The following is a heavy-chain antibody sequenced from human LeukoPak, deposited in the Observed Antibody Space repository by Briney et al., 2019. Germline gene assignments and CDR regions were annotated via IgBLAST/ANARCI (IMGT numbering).Heavy chain of an antibody. J-gene: IGHJ4*02. CDR1: GFTFSSYA. CDR2: ISGSGGST. CDR3: AKGGDTAMVIRPYYFDY. D-gene: IGHD5-18*01. Sequence: GGSLRLSCVGSGFTFSSYAMSWVRQAPGKGLEWVSAISGSGGSTYYADSVKGRFTISRDNSKNTLYLQMNSLRAEDTAVYYCAKGGDTAMVIRPYYFDYWGQGTLVTVSS. V-gene: IGHV3-23*01.